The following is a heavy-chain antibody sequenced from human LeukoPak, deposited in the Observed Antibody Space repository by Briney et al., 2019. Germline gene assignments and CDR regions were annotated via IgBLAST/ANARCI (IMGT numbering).Heavy chain of an antibody. V-gene: IGHV3-48*02. CDR3: AKDYQSGYASGYDAFCI. CDR1: GFTFSSYS. Sequence: PGGSLRLSCAASGFTFSSYSMNWVRQAPGKGLEWVSYISSSSSTIYYADSVKGRFTISRDNAKNSLYLQMNSLRDEDTAVYYCAKDYQSGYASGYDAFCIWGQGTMVIVSS. D-gene: IGHD6-19*01. J-gene: IGHJ3*02. CDR2: ISSSSSTI.